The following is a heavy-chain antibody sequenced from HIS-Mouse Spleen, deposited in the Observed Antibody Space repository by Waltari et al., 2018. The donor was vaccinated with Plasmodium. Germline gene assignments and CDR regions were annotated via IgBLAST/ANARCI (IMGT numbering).Heavy chain of an antibody. J-gene: IGHJ1*01. Sequence: QVQLVQSGAEVKKPGASVKVSCKASGYTFTGYYMHWVRQAPGQGLEWMGRLNPNRGGKNEAQKLQGRVTMTRDTSISTAYMELSRLRSDDTAVYYCARVLGYKAAAGTFVEYFQHWGQGTLVTVSS. D-gene: IGHD6-13*01. CDR1: GYTFTGYY. CDR2: LNPNRGGK. CDR3: ARVLGYKAAAGTFVEYFQH. V-gene: IGHV1-2*02.